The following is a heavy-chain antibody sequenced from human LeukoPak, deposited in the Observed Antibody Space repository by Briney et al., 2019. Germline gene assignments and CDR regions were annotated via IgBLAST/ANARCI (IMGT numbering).Heavy chain of an antibody. J-gene: IGHJ6*02. CDR1: GYNFTSYH. CDR3: ARGRCSSSSCYTFYYCGLDV. V-gene: IGHV1-46*01. Sequence: ASVKVSCKASGYNFTSYHIHWVRQAPGQGLEWMGIINPSGGSTSYAQRFQGRVTMTRDTSTSTVYMELSSLRSEDTAVYYCARGRCSSSSCYTFYYCGLDVWGQGTTVTVSS. D-gene: IGHD2-2*02. CDR2: INPSGGST.